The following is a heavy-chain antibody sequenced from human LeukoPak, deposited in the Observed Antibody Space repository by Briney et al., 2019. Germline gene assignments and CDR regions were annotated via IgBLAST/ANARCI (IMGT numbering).Heavy chain of an antibody. CDR2: INPNSGGT. D-gene: IGHD6-13*01. CDR3: ASDAIAAAN. Sequence: ASVKVSCKASGYTFSGYYIHWVRQAPGQGLEWMGRINPNSGGTNYAQNFQARVTMTSDTSISTAYMELSRLTSDDTAVYYCASDAIAAANWGQGTLVTVSS. J-gene: IGHJ4*02. CDR1: GYTFSGYY. V-gene: IGHV1-2*06.